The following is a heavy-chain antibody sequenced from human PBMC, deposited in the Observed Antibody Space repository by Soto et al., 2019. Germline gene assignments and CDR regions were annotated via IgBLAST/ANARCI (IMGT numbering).Heavy chain of an antibody. J-gene: IGHJ4*02. Sequence: GGSLRLSCAASGFTFRTYGMHWVRQAPGKGLEWVAVVWYDETNKYYGDSVKGRFTISRDNSKNMLHLQMNSLRAEDTAVYYCAKVDNDYGDYYFDYWGQGTLVTVSS. CDR1: GFTFRTYG. CDR3: AKVDNDYGDYYFDY. V-gene: IGHV3-33*06. CDR2: VWYDETNK. D-gene: IGHD4-17*01.